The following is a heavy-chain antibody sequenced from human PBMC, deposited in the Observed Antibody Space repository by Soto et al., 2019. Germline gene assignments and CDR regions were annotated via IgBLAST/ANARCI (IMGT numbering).Heavy chain of an antibody. CDR2: IYYSGST. D-gene: IGHD5-18*01. CDR1: GGSISSGGYY. V-gene: IGHV4-31*03. J-gene: IGHJ6*02. CDR3: ARDGYSYGGRYYGMDV. Sequence: QVQLQESGPGLVKPSQTLSLTCTVSGGSISSGGYYWSWIRQHPGKGLEWIGYIYYSGSTYYNPSLKSRVTISVDTSKNQFSLKLSSVTAADTAVYYCARDGYSYGGRYYGMDVWGQGTTVTVSS.